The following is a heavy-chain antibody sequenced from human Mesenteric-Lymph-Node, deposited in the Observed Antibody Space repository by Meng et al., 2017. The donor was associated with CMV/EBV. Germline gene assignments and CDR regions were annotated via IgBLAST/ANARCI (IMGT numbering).Heavy chain of an antibody. CDR1: GFTFGDYA. V-gene: IGHV3-49*04. CDR2: IRSKAYGGTT. CDR3: ARADYDFWSGYFTSPYYYGMDV. J-gene: IGHJ6*02. Sequence: GGSLRLSCTASGFTFGDYAMSWVRQAPGKGLEWVGFIRSKAYGGTTEYAASVKGRFTISRDNAKNSLYLQMNSLRAEDTAVYYCARADYDFWSGYFTSPYYYGMDVWGQGTTVTVSS. D-gene: IGHD3-3*01.